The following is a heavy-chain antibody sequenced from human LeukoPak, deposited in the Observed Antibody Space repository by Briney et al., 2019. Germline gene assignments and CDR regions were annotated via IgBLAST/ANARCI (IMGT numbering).Heavy chain of an antibody. J-gene: IGHJ4*02. D-gene: IGHD4-17*01. CDR1: GGTFSSYA. V-gene: IGHV1-69*13. Sequence: ASVKVSCKASGGTFSSYAISRVRQAPGQGLEWMGRIIPIFGTANYAQKFQGRVTITGDESTSTAYMELSSLRSEDTAVYYCAIERALYGDYRRPLDYWGQGTLVTVSS. CDR2: IIPIFGTA. CDR3: AIERALYGDYRRPLDY.